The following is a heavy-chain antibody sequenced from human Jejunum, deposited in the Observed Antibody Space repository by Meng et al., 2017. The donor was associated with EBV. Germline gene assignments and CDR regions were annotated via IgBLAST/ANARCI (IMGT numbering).Heavy chain of an antibody. Sequence: ITLSEAGPTLSHPTPTLPLTCTFSGFSLTTNGVGVGCIRQPPGKALEWLAVIYWDDSRLYSPSLNRRLTITKDTSKSQVVLTMTDMDPVDTATYYCAHKGSGSYPLDYWGQGTLFTVSS. CDR1: GFSLTTNGVG. J-gene: IGHJ4*02. V-gene: IGHV2-5*02. CDR3: AHKGSGSYPLDY. CDR2: IYWDDSR. D-gene: IGHD1-26*01.